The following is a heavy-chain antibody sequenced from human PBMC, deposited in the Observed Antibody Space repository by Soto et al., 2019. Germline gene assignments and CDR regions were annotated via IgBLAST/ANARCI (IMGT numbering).Heavy chain of an antibody. CDR1: GFTFSDYY. CDR3: ARERYSYGPYYFDY. J-gene: IGHJ4*02. Sequence: QVQLVESGGDLVKPGGSLRLSCAASGFTFSDYYMSWIRQAPGKGLEWVSSITSSGSTTYYTDSVKGRFTISRDNAKNSLYLQMNGLRAEDTAVYYCARERYSYGPYYFDYWGQGTLVTVSS. D-gene: IGHD5-18*01. CDR2: ITSSGSTT. V-gene: IGHV3-11*01.